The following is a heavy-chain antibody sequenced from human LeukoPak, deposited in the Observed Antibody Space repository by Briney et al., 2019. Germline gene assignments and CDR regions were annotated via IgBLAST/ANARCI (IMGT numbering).Heavy chain of an antibody. D-gene: IGHD3-22*01. J-gene: IGHJ4*02. CDR1: GFTFSSYG. CDR3: AKVGYYDSSGYLPPDY. CDR2: ISGSGGST. V-gene: IGHV3-23*01. Sequence: GGSLRLSCAASGFTFSSYGMSWVRQAPGKGLEWVSAISGSGGSTYYADSVKGRFTISRDNSKNTLYLQMNSLRAEDTAVYYCAKVGYYDSSGYLPPDYWGQGTLVTVSS.